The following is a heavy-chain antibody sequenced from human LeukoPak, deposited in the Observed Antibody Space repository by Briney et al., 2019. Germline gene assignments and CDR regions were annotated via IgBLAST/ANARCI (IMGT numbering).Heavy chain of an antibody. Sequence: PSETLSLTCTVSGGSIRGYYWSWIRQPPGKGLEWIGYIFSSGSTNYNPSLKSRVTISEDTSVNQFSLKLSSVTAADTAVYYCASHYYDRSDSYSFDYWGQGTLVTVSS. CDR3: ASHYYDRSDSYSFDY. CDR1: GGSIRGYY. D-gene: IGHD3-22*01. CDR2: IFSSGST. V-gene: IGHV4-59*08. J-gene: IGHJ4*02.